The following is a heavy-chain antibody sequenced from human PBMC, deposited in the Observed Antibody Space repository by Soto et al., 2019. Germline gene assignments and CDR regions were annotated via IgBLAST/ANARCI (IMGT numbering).Heavy chain of an antibody. CDR1: VYNFKGSW. CDR3: ARGRSLDM. V-gene: IGHV3-7*03. J-gene: IGHJ3*02. Sequence: GWSLRLSCASSVYNFKGSWMTWVRQPPGRGLEWVASIGLGGGEENYVDSVKGRFTISRDNANNSMYLEMNSLKDEDTAVYFCARGRSLDMWGQGTMVTVSS. CDR2: IGLGGGEE.